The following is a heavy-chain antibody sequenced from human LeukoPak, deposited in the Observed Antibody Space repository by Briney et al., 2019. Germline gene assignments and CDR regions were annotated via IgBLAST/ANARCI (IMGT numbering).Heavy chain of an antibody. V-gene: IGHV3-33*01. CDR1: GFTFSSYG. Sequence: PGGSLRLSCAASGFTFSSYGMHWVRQAPGKGLEWVAVIWYDGSNKYYADSVKGRFTISRDNSKNTLYLQMNSLRAEDTAVYYCARSLSDPDDAFDIWGQGTMVTVSS. J-gene: IGHJ3*02. CDR3: ARSLSDPDDAFDI. CDR2: IWYDGSNK.